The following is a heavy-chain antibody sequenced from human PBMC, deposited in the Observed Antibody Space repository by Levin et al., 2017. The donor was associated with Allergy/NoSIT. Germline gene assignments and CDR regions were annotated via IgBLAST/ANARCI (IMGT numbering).Heavy chain of an antibody. J-gene: IGHJ3*02. D-gene: IGHD5-18*01. Sequence: GESLKISCTASGFTFGDYAMSWFRQAPGKGLEWVGFIRSKAYGGTTEYAASVKGRFTISRDDSKSIAYLQMNSLKTEDTAVYYCTRSSSGGYSFDAFDIWGQGTMVTVSS. V-gene: IGHV3-49*03. CDR1: GFTFGDYA. CDR2: IRSKAYGGTT. CDR3: TRSSSGGYSFDAFDI.